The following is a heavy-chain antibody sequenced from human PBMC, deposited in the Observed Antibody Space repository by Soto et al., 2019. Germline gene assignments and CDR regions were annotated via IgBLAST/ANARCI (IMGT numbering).Heavy chain of an antibody. CDR1: GVSFSDYD. V-gene: IGHV4-34*01. CDR2: IDHSGST. D-gene: IGHD2-21*02. J-gene: IGHJ4*02. CDR3: ARVDATAEADY. Sequence: KTSETLSLTCAVYGVSFSDYDWSWIRQPPGKGLEWIGVIDHSGSTNYNPSLKSRVTISVDTSKKQFSLRLSSVTAADTAVYYCARVDATAEADYWGQGTLVTVS.